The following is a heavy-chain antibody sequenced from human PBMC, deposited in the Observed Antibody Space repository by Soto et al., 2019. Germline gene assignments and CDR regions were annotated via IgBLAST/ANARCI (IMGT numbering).Heavy chain of an antibody. CDR1: GFTFSSYA. CDR2: ISYDGSNK. Sequence: GGSLRLSCAASGFTFSSYAMHWVRQAPGKGLEWVAVISYDGSNKYYADSVKGRFTISRDNSKNTLYLQMNSLRAEDKAVYYWARGSGDIVLVPAADDAFDIWGQGTMVPSPQ. D-gene: IGHD2-2*01. J-gene: IGHJ3*02. V-gene: IGHV3-30-3*01. CDR3: ARGSGDIVLVPAADDAFDI.